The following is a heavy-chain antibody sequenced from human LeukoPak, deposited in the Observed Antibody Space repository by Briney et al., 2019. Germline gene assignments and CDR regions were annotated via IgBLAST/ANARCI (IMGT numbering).Heavy chain of an antibody. CDR2: ILPIFGTT. Sequence: GASVKVSCKASGGTFSSNAITWVRQAPGQGLEWMGGILPIFGTTNYAQKFQGRITITADESTSTAYMDLSSLRSDDTALYYCARERRDIVGATWVNDAFDIWGQGTMVTVSS. J-gene: IGHJ3*02. CDR3: ARERRDIVGATWVNDAFDI. V-gene: IGHV1-69*13. D-gene: IGHD1-26*01. CDR1: GGTFSSNA.